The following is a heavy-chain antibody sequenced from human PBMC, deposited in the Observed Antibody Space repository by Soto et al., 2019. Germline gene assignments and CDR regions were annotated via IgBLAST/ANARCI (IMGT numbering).Heavy chain of an antibody. CDR2: IYWDDDK. J-gene: IGHJ4*02. CDR1: GFSLSTSGVG. CDR3: ARGRLGANYFDY. Sequence: QITLKESGPTLVKPTQTLTLTCTFSGFSLSTSGVGVGWIRQPPGKALDWLALIYWDDDKRYSPSLKSRLTITKDTSKTQVVLTMTNMDPVDTATYYCARGRLGANYFDYWGQGTLVTVSS. V-gene: IGHV2-5*02. D-gene: IGHD1-26*01.